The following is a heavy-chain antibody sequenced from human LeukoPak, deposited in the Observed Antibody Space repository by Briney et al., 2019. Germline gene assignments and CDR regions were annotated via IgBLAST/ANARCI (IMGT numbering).Heavy chain of an antibody. D-gene: IGHD2-2*01. CDR3: ARGPAPATHAFDI. Sequence: ASVKVSCKASGYTFTSYGISWVRQAPGQGLEWMGWISAYNGNTNYAQKFQGRVTITTDESTSTAYMELSSLRSEDTAVYYCARGPAPATHAFDIWGQGTMVTVSS. J-gene: IGHJ3*02. V-gene: IGHV1-18*01. CDR1: GYTFTSYG. CDR2: ISAYNGNT.